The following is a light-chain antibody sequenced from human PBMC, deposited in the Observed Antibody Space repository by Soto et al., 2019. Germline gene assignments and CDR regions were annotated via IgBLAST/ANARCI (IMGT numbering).Light chain of an antibody. CDR2: GAS. V-gene: IGKV1-6*01. CDR1: QGIITD. Sequence: AIQMTQSPSSLSASVGDSSIITCRASQGIITDLGWYRQKTGKAPELLFSGASDLQSGVSSRLSGRGSGTEFTLTISILQPEDFATYFCLHDYDYPLTFGQGTKVEMK. J-gene: IGKJ1*01. CDR3: LHDYDYPLT.